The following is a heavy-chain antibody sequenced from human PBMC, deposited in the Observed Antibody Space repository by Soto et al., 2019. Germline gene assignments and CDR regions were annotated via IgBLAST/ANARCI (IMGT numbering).Heavy chain of an antibody. CDR1: GFTFSSYG. CDR2: ISYDGSNK. D-gene: IGHD3-3*01. V-gene: IGHV3-30*18. J-gene: IGHJ6*02. Sequence: QVQLVESGGGVVQPGRSLRLSCAASGFTFSSYGMHWVRQAPGTGLEWVAVISYDGSNKYYADSVKGRFTISRDNSKNTLYLQMNSLRAEDTAVYYCAKDVLRFLEWLAFYGMDVWGQGTTVTGSS. CDR3: AKDVLRFLEWLAFYGMDV.